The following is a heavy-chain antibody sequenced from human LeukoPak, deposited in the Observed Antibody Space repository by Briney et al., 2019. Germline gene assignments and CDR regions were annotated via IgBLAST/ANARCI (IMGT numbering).Heavy chain of an antibody. CDR1: GFTFSSYA. J-gene: IGHJ4*02. CDR3: ARDFAVGFLEWLGYFDY. Sequence: SLGLSCAASGFTFSSYAMHWVRQAPGKGLEWVAVISYDGSNKYYADSVKGRFTISRDNSKDTLYLQMNSLRAEDTAVYYCARDFAVGFLEWLGYFDYWGQGTLVTVSS. CDR2: ISYDGSNK. V-gene: IGHV3-30-3*01. D-gene: IGHD3-3*02.